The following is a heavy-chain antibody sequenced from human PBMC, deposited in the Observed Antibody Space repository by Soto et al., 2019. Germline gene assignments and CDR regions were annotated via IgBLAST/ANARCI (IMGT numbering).Heavy chain of an antibody. Sequence: GGSLRLSCAASGFTFSSYAMSWVRQAPGKGLEWVSAISGSGGSTYYADSVKGRFTISRDNSKNTLYLQMNSLRAEDTAVYYCAKAGTVAGGYYGMDVWGQGTTVTVSS. V-gene: IGHV3-23*01. CDR2: ISGSGGST. D-gene: IGHD6-19*01. CDR1: GFTFSSYA. J-gene: IGHJ6*02. CDR3: AKAGTVAGGYYGMDV.